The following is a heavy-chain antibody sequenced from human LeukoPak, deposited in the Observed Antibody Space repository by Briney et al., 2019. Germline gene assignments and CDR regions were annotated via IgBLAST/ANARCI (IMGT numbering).Heavy chain of an antibody. V-gene: IGHV4-38-2*02. CDR3: ARSSYYYGADAFDI. CDR2: IYHSGST. J-gene: IGHJ3*02. CDR1: GHSISSGYY. D-gene: IGHD3-10*01. Sequence: SETLSLTCTVSGHSISSGYYWGWIRQPPGKGLEWIGSIYHSGSTYYNPSLKSRVTISLDTSKNQFSLKLSSVTAADTAVYYCARSSYYYGADAFDIWGQGTMVNIFS.